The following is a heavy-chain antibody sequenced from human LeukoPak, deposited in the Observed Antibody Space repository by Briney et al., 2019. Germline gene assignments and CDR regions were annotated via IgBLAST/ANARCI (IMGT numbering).Heavy chain of an antibody. J-gene: IGHJ3*02. Sequence: PSETLSLTCTVSGGSISSGGYYWSWIRQLPGKGLEWIGYIYHSGSTCYNPSLKSRVTISVDRSKNQFSLKLSSVTAADTAVYYCARADYSPLWAFDIWGQGTMVTVSS. V-gene: IGHV4-30-2*01. CDR3: ARADYSPLWAFDI. CDR1: GGSISSGGYY. CDR2: IYHSGST. D-gene: IGHD4-11*01.